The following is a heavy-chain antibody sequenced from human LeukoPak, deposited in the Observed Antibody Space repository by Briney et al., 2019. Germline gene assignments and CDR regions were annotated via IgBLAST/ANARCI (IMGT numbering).Heavy chain of an antibody. CDR1: GFTFSSYD. Sequence: PGGSLRLSCAASGFTFSSYDMHWVRQATGKGLEWVSAIGTAGDTYYPGSVKGRFTISRENAKNSLYLQMNSLRAGDTAVYYCARYSYDFWSGKPYGMDVWGQGTTVTVSS. CDR2: IGTAGDT. CDR3: ARYSYDFWSGKPYGMDV. J-gene: IGHJ6*02. D-gene: IGHD3-3*01. V-gene: IGHV3-13*01.